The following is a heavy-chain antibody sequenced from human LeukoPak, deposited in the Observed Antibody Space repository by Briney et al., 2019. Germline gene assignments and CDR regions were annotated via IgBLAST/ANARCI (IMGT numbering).Heavy chain of an antibody. CDR2: INPNSGGT. CDR3: ARMIGCSSTTCYFDAFDI. J-gene: IGHJ3*02. CDR1: GYIFTGYY. Sequence: VKVSCKASGYIFTGYYMYWVRQARGQVLWWSGWINPNSGGTNYAQKFNRRVTRTRDTSISTAYMELSRLRSDDTAVYYCARMIGCSSTTCYFDAFDIWGQGTMVTVSS. V-gene: IGHV1-2*02. D-gene: IGHD2-2*01.